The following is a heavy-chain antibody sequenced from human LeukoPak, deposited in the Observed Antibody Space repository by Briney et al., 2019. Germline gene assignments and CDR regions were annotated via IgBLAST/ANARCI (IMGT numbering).Heavy chain of an antibody. J-gene: IGHJ4*02. V-gene: IGHV4-30-2*01. CDR2: IYHSGST. CDR1: GGSISSGGYY. D-gene: IGHD6-6*01. CDR3: ARWSQLLVRHGGFDY. Sequence: PSETLSLTCTVSGGSISSGGYYWSWIRQPPGKGLEWIGYIYHSGSTYYNPSLKSRVTISVDRSKNQFPLKLSSVTAADTAVYYCARWSQLLVRHGGFDYWGQGTLVTVSS.